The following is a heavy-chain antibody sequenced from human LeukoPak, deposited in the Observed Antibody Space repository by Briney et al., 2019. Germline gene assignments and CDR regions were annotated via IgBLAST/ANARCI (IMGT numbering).Heavy chain of an antibody. CDR3: ARGDTMAHDY. D-gene: IGHD3-10*01. J-gene: IGHJ4*02. CDR1: GGSISSYY. CDR2: IYYSGST. V-gene: IGHV4-59*01. Sequence: SETLSLTCTVSGGSISSYYWSWIRQPPGKGLEWIGYIYYSGSTNCNPSLKSRVTISVDTSKNQFSLKLSSVTAADTAVYYCARGDTMAHDYWGQGTLVTVSS.